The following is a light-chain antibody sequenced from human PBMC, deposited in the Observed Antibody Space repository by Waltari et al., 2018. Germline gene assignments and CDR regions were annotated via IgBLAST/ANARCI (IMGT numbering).Light chain of an antibody. J-gene: IGKJ1*01. CDR2: GAS. V-gene: IGKV3-20*01. Sequence: EIVLTQSPGTLSLSPGERATLSCRASQSVSRTLAWYQQKPGPAPRLLIYGASTRATGIPERFSGGGSGTDFSLTISRLEPEEFAVYYCQHYVRLPATFGQGTKVEIK. CDR1: QSVSRT. CDR3: QHYVRLPAT.